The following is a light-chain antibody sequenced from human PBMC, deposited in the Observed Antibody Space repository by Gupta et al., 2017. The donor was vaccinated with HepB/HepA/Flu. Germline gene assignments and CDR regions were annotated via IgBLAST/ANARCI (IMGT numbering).Light chain of an antibody. V-gene: IGKV3-20*01. Sequence: EMVFTQSLGTLPLSPGERATISCRASQSVSISYLAWYQQKPGQAPRLLIYGASSRDTGIPDRFSGSGCGTDFTLTISRLEPEDFAVYYCQQYGSSPPVTFGGGTKVEIK. J-gene: IGKJ4*01. CDR3: QQYGSSPPVT. CDR1: QSVSISY. CDR2: GAS.